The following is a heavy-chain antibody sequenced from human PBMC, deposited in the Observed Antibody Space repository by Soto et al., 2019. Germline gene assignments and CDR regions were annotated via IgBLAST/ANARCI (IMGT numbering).Heavy chain of an antibody. CDR1: GYSFTSYW. CDR3: ARHVRGGGSGWHGGDYYFDY. V-gene: IGHV5-51*01. J-gene: IGHJ4*02. Sequence: PGESLKISCKGSGYSFTSYWIGWVRQMPGKGLEWMGIIYPGDSDTRYSPSFQGQVTISADKSISTAYLQWSSLKASDTAMYYCARHVRGGGSGWHGGDYYFDYWGQGTLVTVSS. CDR2: IYPGDSDT. D-gene: IGHD6-19*01.